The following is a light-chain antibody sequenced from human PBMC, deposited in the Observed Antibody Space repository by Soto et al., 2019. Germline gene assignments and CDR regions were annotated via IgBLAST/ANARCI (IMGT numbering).Light chain of an antibody. CDR1: SSDVGGYNY. V-gene: IGLV2-14*01. CDR2: EVS. Sequence: QSALPQPASVSGSPGQSITISCTGTSSDVGGYNYVSWYQQHPGKAPKLMIYEVSNRPSGVSNRFSGSKSGNTASLTISGLHAEDEADYYCSSYTSSSTIVFGTGTKLTVL. J-gene: IGLJ1*01. CDR3: SSYTSSSTIV.